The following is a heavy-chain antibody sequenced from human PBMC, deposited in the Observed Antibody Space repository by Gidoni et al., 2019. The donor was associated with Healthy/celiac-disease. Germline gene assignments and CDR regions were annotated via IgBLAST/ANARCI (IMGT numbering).Heavy chain of an antibody. CDR3: ARSPPDTAIIYGMDV. J-gene: IGHJ6*02. CDR1: GFTVSSNY. Sequence: EVQLVESGGGLIQPGGSLRLSCAASGFTVSSNYMSWVRQAPGKGLEWVSVIYSGGSTYYADSVKGRFTISRDNSKNTLYLQMNSLRAEDTAVYYCARSPPDTAIIYGMDVWGQGTTVTVSS. CDR2: IYSGGST. V-gene: IGHV3-53*01. D-gene: IGHD5-18*01.